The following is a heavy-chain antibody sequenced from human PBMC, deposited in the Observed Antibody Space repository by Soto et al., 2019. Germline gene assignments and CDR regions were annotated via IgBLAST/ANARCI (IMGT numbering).Heavy chain of an antibody. Sequence: PSETLSLTCRASGCSISSYYWNWIRQPPGKGLEWIGYIYYSGSTNYNPSLKSRVTISVDTSKNQFSLKLSSVTAADTAVYYCARILGGSGRSAFDIWGQGTMVTVSS. CDR2: IYYSGST. J-gene: IGHJ3*02. CDR1: GCSISSYY. V-gene: IGHV4-59*01. D-gene: IGHD3-16*01. CDR3: ARILGGSGRSAFDI.